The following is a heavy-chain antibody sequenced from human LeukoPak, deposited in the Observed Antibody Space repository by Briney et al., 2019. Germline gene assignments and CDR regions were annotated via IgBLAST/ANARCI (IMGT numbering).Heavy chain of an antibody. D-gene: IGHD3-16*01. Sequence: SETLSLTCTVSGGSISSGGYYWSWIRQHPGKGLEWIGYIYYSGSTYYNPSLKSRVTISVDTSKNQFSLKLSSVTAADTAVYYCARGRSHNSRGGFDIWGQGTMVTVSS. CDR3: ARGRSHNSRGGFDI. J-gene: IGHJ3*02. CDR2: IYYSGST. CDR1: GGSISSGGYY. V-gene: IGHV4-31*03.